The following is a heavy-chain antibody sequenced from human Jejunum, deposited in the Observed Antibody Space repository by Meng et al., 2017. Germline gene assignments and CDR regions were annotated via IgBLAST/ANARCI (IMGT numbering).Heavy chain of an antibody. Sequence: GESLKISCAASGFTISNYWMHWVRQAPGKGLEWVSRIKSDGSITEYADFAKGRFTISRDNAKTTLYLQMNSLRDEDTAVYSCARASADGGSYYPCWGQGTLVTVSS. D-gene: IGHD1-26*01. CDR1: GFTISNYW. CDR3: ARASADGGSYYPC. J-gene: IGHJ4*02. V-gene: IGHV3-74*03. CDR2: IKSDGSIT.